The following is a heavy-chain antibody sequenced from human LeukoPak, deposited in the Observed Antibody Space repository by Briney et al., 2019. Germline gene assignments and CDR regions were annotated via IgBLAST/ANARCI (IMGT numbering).Heavy chain of an antibody. D-gene: IGHD4-17*01. Sequence: GGSLRLSCAASGFTFSIYSMNWVRQAPGKGPEWVSYISTTSGTIYYADSVKGRFTISRDNAKNSLSLQMNSLRAADTAVYYCARGGCGDYHFDSWGQGTQVTVSS. CDR3: ARGGCGDYHFDS. CDR1: GFTFSIYS. V-gene: IGHV3-48*01. J-gene: IGHJ4*02. CDR2: ISTTSGTI.